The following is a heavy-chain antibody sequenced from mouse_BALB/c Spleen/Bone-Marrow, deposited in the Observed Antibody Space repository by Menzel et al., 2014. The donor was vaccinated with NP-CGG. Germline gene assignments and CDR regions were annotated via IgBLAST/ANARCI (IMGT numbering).Heavy chain of an antibody. Sequence: VQLQQSGAELVKPGASVKLSCKASGYSFTRYYMYWVKQRPGQGLEWIGEINPSNGGTNFNEKFKSKATLTVDKSSSTAYMQYSSQTSEDSAVCYCTRSNYGYWYFDVWGAGTTVTVSS. V-gene: IGHV1S81*02. CDR1: GYSFTRYY. CDR2: INPSNGGT. J-gene: IGHJ1*01. CDR3: TRSNYGYWYFDV. D-gene: IGHD1-1*01.